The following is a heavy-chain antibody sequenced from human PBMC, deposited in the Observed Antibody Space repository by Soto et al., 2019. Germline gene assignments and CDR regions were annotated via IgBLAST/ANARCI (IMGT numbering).Heavy chain of an antibody. CDR1: GFTVSSNY. J-gene: IGHJ6*03. D-gene: IGHD3-10*01. CDR2: IYSGGST. Sequence: GGSLRLSCAASGFTVSSNYMSWVRQAPGKGLEWVSVIYSGGSTYYADSVKGRFTISRHNSKNTLYLQMNSLRAEDTAVYYCARLTMVRGVTFNYYYYYYMDVWGKGTTVTVSS. CDR3: ARLTMVRGVTFNYYYYYYMDV. V-gene: IGHV3-53*04.